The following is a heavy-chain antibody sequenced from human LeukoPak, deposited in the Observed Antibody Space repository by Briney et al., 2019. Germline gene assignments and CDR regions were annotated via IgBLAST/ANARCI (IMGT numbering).Heavy chain of an antibody. CDR3: ARHIPVIWSSGYYYGMDV. V-gene: IGHV4-59*08. Sequence: PSETLSLTCTVSGGSISNYYWSWIRQPPGKGLEWIGYISYSVSTNYNPSPRSRVAISEDTSRNQFSLRLNSVTAADTAVYYCARHIPVIWSSGYYYGMDVWGQGTTVTVSS. CDR2: ISYSVST. J-gene: IGHJ6*02. D-gene: IGHD3-3*01. CDR1: GGSISNYY.